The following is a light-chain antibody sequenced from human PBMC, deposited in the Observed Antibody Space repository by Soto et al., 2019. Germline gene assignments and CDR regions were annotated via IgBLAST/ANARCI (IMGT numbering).Light chain of an antibody. J-gene: IGKJ1*01. CDR1: QSISSW. V-gene: IGKV1-5*01. CDR2: DAS. CDR3: QQYNSYSGT. Sequence: DIQMTQSPSTLSASVGDRVTITCRASQSISSWLAWYQQKPGKAPKLLIYDASSLESGVPSRFSGSGSGTEFTLTISSLQPDDCATYYCQQYNSYSGTFGQGTKGEIK.